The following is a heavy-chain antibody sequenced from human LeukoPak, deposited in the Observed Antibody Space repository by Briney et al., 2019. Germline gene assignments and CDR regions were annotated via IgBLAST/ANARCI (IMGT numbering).Heavy chain of an antibody. CDR2: ISYDGNNK. V-gene: IGHV3-30-3*01. Sequence: PGGSLRLSCAASGFTFSSYAMHWVRQAPGKSLEWVAVISYDGNNKYYADSVKGRFTFSRDTSKNTLYLQMNSLRTEDTAMYYCARARHSYDLYYFDYWGQGTLVTVSS. CDR1: GFTFSSYA. CDR3: ARARHSYDLYYFDY. J-gene: IGHJ4*02. D-gene: IGHD5-18*01.